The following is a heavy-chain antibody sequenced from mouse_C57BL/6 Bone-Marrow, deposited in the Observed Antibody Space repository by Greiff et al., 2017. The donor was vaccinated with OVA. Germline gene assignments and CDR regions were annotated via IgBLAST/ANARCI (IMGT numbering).Heavy chain of an antibody. D-gene: IGHD2-4*01. V-gene: IGHV1-26*01. CDR2: INPNNGGT. CDR1: GYTFTDYY. Sequence: EVKLQQSGPELVKPGASVKISCKASGYTFTDYYMNWVKQSHGKSLEWIGDINPNNGGTSYNQKFKGKATLTVDKSSSTAYMELRSLTSEDSAVYYCARGDYDHVYAMDYWGQGTSVTVSS. CDR3: ARGDYDHVYAMDY. J-gene: IGHJ4*01.